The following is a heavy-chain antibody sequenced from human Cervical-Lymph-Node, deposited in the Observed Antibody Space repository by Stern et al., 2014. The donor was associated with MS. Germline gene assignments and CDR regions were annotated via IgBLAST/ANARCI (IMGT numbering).Heavy chain of an antibody. J-gene: IGHJ4*02. CDR1: GYTFTGFF. D-gene: IGHD2-15*01. V-gene: IGHV1-2*04. CDR3: ARGYPFFDN. Sequence: QVQLVESGAEVKKPGASVKVSCTASGYTFTGFFLHWVRQAPGQGLEWVGWINPNTGVTKSAQKFQGWVPLTRDTSINTVYMELNRLKSDDTAVFYCARGYPFFDNWGQGTLVTVSS. CDR2: INPNTGVT.